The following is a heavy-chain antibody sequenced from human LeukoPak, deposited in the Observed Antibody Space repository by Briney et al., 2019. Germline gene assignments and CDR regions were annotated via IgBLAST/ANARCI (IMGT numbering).Heavy chain of an antibody. CDR2: IRSGGSA. CDR3: ARDPNGDYIGAFDF. V-gene: IGHV3-23*01. D-gene: IGHD4-17*01. J-gene: IGHJ3*01. CDR1: GVTISSYA. Sequence: GESLRLSCTASGVTISSYAMIWVRQAPGQGLEWVSAIRSGGSAKYADPVKARFTISRDNSKNTLYLQMTSLRAEDTALYFCARDPNGDYIGAFDFLGQGTVVTVSS.